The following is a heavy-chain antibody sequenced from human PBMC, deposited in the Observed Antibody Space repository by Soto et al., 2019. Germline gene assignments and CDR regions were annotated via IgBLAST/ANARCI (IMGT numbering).Heavy chain of an antibody. CDR1: GFTFNIYD. CDR3: AREDDYGYRYINYGLDV. J-gene: IGHJ6*02. V-gene: IGHV3-30-3*01. D-gene: IGHD4-17*01. CDR2: ISFDGTKK. Sequence: GVSLRLSCAASGFTFNIYDLHWVRQAPGKALEWVAVISFDGTKKYYSDSVKGRFTISRDNLKNTLYLQMNNLRVEDAALYFCAREDDYGYRYINYGLDVWGQGTTVTVSS.